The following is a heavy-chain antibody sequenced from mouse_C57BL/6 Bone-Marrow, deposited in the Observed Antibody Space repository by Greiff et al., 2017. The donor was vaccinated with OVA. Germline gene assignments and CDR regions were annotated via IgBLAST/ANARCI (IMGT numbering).Heavy chain of an antibody. Sequence: EVQRVESEGGLVQPGSSMKLSCTASGFTFSDYYMAWVRQVPEKGLEWVANINYDGSSTYYLDSLKSRFIISRDNAKNILYLQMSSLKSEDTATYYCARVAGSRHFDCWGKGTTLTVSS. CDR2: INYDGSST. V-gene: IGHV5-16*01. CDR1: GFTFSDYY. D-gene: IGHD1-1*01. CDR3: ARVAGSRHFDC. J-gene: IGHJ2*01.